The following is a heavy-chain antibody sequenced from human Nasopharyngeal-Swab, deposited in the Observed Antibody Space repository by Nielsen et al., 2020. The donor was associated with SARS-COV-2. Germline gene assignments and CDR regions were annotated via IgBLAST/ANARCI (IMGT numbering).Heavy chain of an antibody. CDR3: ARDRTQLLVFYYYGLDV. CDR2: ISPFNEVI. J-gene: IGHJ6*02. D-gene: IGHD4-11*01. V-gene: IGHV1-18*01. CDR1: DYTFTDYG. Sequence: ASVKVSCKALDYTFTDYGVNWVRQAPGQGLEWVGWISPFNEVIHYAQKFQDRVIMTTDTSTNTAYLEVTSLTSDDTAVYYCARDRTQLLVFYYYGLDVWGQGTTVTVSS.